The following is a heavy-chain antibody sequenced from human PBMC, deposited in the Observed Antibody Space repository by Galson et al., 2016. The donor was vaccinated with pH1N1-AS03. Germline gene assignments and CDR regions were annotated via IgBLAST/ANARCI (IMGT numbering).Heavy chain of an antibody. D-gene: IGHD2-21*02. J-gene: IGHJ4*02. Sequence: SVKVSCKASGDTFTKSAINWVRQAPGQGLQWLGRILPIPILGSTHYAPEFQDRVSISADSSTHTVYLQMSHLRADDTATYDCARGVMRPDSGTDCYSGQAFDIWGQGALVTVSS. V-gene: IGHV1-69*13. CDR2: ILPIPILGST. CDR1: GDTFTKSA. CDR3: ARGVMRPDSGTDCYSGQAFDI.